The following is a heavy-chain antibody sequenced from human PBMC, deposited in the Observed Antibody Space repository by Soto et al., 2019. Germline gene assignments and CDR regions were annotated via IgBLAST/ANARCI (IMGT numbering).Heavy chain of an antibody. CDR3: ARDPLGELGPQKRALDY. Sequence: ASVNVSCKASGYTFTSYGISWVRQAAGQGLEWMGWISAYNGNTNYAQKLQGRVTMTTDTSTSTAYMELRSLRSDDTAVYYCARDPLGELGPQKRALDYWGQGTLVTVSS. CDR1: GYTFTSYG. V-gene: IGHV1-18*01. J-gene: IGHJ4*02. D-gene: IGHD3-10*01. CDR2: ISAYNGNT.